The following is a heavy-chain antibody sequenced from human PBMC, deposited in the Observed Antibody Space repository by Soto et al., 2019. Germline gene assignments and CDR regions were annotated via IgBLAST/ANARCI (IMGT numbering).Heavy chain of an antibody. CDR1: GYRFTSYW. CDR2: IFPSDSDT. V-gene: IGHV5-51*01. J-gene: IGHJ5*02. D-gene: IGHD3-22*01. CDR3: ARKDKSGYFNWFDP. Sequence: RGESLKISCSTSGYRFTSYWIAWVRQMPGKGLECMGIIFPSDSDTRYSPSFQGQVTISADRSTSTVFLQWASLKASDSAVYFCARKDKSGYFNWFDPWGQGTLVTVSS.